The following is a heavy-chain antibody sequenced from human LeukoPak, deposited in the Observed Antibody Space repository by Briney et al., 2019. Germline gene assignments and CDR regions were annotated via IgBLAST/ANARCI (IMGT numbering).Heavy chain of an antibody. CDR1: GFTFNSYW. J-gene: IGHJ3*02. CDR2: INPDGSGK. V-gene: IGHV3-7*01. CDR3: ARDDLGYAFDI. Sequence: GGSLRLSCEASGFTFNSYWMIWVRQAPGKGLEWVANINPDGSGKYYVDSVKGRFTISRDNAKNSLYLQMNSLRAEDTAVYYCARDDLGYAFDIWGQGTMVTVSS.